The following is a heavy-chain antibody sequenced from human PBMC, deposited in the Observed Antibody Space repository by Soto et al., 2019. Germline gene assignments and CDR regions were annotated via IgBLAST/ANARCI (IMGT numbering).Heavy chain of an antibody. CDR1: GFTASAYY. CDR3: ARAGMWFGQLY. CDR2: LYSGGAT. J-gene: IGHJ4*02. V-gene: IGHV3-53*01. D-gene: IGHD3-10*01. Sequence: GGSLRLSCVVSGFTASAYYTSWVRQAPGKGLEWVSALYSGGATLYADSVKGRFTVSGDNSKNTLYLQMNSLRAEDTAVYYCARAGMWFGQLYWGQGSLVTVSS.